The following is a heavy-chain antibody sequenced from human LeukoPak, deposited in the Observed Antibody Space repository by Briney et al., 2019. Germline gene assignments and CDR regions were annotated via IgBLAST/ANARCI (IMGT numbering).Heavy chain of an antibody. V-gene: IGHV4-59*08. CDR3: ARHKSSGSYPLDY. Sequence: PSETLSLTCTVSGGSISTYFWSWIRQPPGKRLEWIGHVYFSGSTNYNPSLESQVTISVDTSKNQFSLTLSSVTAADTAVYYCARHKSSGSYPLDYWGQGILVTVSS. CDR2: VYFSGST. D-gene: IGHD3-22*01. J-gene: IGHJ4*02. CDR1: GGSISTYF.